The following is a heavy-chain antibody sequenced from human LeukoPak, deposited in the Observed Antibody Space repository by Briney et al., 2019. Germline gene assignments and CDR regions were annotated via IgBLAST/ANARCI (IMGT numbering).Heavy chain of an antibody. V-gene: IGHV1-18*01. J-gene: IGHJ4*02. CDR1: GYTFTNYG. CDR3: ARAPTTVITPLDY. CDR2: ISTYNGNT. Sequence: ASLKVSCKASGYTFTNYGINWVRQAPGQGLEWVGWISTYNGNTNYAQKLQGRVTMTTDTSTSTAYMELRSLRSDDTAVYYCARAPTTVITPLDYWGQGTLVTVSS. D-gene: IGHD4-23*01.